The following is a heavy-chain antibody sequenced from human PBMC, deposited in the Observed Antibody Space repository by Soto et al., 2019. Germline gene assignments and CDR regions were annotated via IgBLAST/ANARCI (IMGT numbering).Heavy chain of an antibody. D-gene: IGHD3-9*01. CDR1: GGSISSGDYY. CDR3: VRAFDILARYYFDY. V-gene: IGHV4-30-4*01. J-gene: IGHJ4*02. CDR2: VYYSGST. Sequence: QVQLQESGPGLVKPSQTLSLTCTVSGGSISSGDYYWSWIRQPPGKGLEWIGYVYYSGSTYYNPSLKSRVTISVDTAKTQSSRKVSSVITADTAVYYCVRAFDILARYYFDYWGQGTLVTVSS.